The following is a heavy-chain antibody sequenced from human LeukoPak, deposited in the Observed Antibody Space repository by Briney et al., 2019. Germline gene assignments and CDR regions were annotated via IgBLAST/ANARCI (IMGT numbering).Heavy chain of an antibody. V-gene: IGHV3-23*01. D-gene: IGHD4-17*01. CDR3: AKSGPYGYYFDY. CDR2: ISGSGGRT. J-gene: IGHJ4*02. Sequence: PGGSLRLSCAASGFIFSSYAMSWARQAPGKGLEWVSAISGSGGRTYYADSVKGRFTISRDNSKNTLYLQMNSLRAEDTAVYYCAKSGPYGYYFDYWGQGTLVTVSS. CDR1: GFIFSSYA.